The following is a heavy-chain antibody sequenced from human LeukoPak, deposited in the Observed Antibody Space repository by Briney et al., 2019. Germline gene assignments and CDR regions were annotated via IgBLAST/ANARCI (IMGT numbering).Heavy chain of an antibody. D-gene: IGHD1-26*01. CDR3: TSGSYFRHDAFDI. V-gene: IGHV1-46*01. Sequence: SVKVSCKASGYTFTSYYMHWVRQAPGQGLEWMGIINPSGGSTSYAQKFQGRVTMTRDTSTSTVYMELSSLRSEDTAVYYCTSGSYFRHDAFDIWGQGTMVTVSS. J-gene: IGHJ3*02. CDR2: INPSGGST. CDR1: GYTFTSYY.